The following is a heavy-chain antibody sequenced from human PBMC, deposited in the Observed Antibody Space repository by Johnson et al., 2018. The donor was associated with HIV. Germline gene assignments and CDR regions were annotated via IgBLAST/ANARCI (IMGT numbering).Heavy chain of an antibody. CDR3: TTDLGLEWSEGNDAFDI. CDR1: GFTFSSYV. J-gene: IGHJ3*02. V-gene: IGHV3-30-3*01. Sequence: QVQLVESGGGVVQPGRSLRLSCAASGFTFSSYVMHWVRQAPGKGLEWVAVISYDGSNKYYADSVKGRFTISRDNSKNTLYLQMNSLKTEDTAVYYCTTDLGLEWSEGNDAFDIWGQGTMVTVSS. CDR2: ISYDGSNK. D-gene: IGHD3-3*01.